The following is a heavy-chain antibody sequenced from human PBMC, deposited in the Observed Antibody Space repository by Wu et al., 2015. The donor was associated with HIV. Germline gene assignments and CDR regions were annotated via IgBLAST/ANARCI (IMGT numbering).Heavy chain of an antibody. J-gene: IGHJ1*01. CDR1: GYTLTNYG. Sequence: QVQLLQSGAEVKKPGASVKVSCKASGYTLTNYGIYWVRQAPGQGLEWMGRISAYNGNTNYAQKFQGRVTMTTDTSTSTAYMELRSLRSDDTAVYYCAKSGYYFHFQHWGQGTLVTVSS. CDR3: AKSGYYFHFQH. V-gene: IGHV1-18*01. D-gene: IGHD3-22*01. CDR2: ISAYNGNT.